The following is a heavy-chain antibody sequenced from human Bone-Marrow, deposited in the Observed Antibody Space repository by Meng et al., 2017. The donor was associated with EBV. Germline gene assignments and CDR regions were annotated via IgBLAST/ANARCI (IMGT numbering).Heavy chain of an antibody. CDR3: AHLIAARPFDY. J-gene: IGHJ4*02. Sequence: QLTLGESGPPLVKPTQTLTLTCTFSGFSLSTRGVGVGWIRQPPGKALEWLAVIYWDDDKRCSPSLKSRLTIAKDTSKNQVVLTMTNMDPVDAATYYCAHLIAARPFDYWGRGSVVTVSS. CDR1: GFSLSTRGVG. D-gene: IGHD6-6*01. V-gene: IGHV2-5*02. CDR2: IYWDDDK.